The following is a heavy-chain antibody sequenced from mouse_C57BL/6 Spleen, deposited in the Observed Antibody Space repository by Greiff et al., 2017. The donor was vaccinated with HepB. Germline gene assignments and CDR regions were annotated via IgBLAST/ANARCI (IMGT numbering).Heavy chain of an antibody. J-gene: IGHJ2*01. D-gene: IGHD3-3*01. CDR3: ARKGLGFDY. V-gene: IGHV1-54*01. Sequence: QVQLKQSGAELVRPGTSVKVSCKASGYAFTNYLIEWVKQRPGQGLEWIGVINPGSGGTNYNEKFKGKATLTADKSSSTAYMQLSSLTSEDSAVYFCARKGLGFDYWGQGTTLTVSS. CDR2: INPGSGGT. CDR1: GYAFTNYL.